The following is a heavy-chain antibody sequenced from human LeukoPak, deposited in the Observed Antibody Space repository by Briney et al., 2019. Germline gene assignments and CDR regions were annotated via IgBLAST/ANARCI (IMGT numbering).Heavy chain of an antibody. D-gene: IGHD3-3*01. J-gene: IGHJ3*02. CDR1: GGSISSSSYY. CDR3: ARDLGGYDFWSGHDAFDI. V-gene: IGHV4-39*07. CDR2: IYCSGST. Sequence: PSETLSLTCTVSGGSISSSSYYWGWIRQPPGKGLEWIGSIYCSGSTYYNPSLKSRVTISVDTSKNQFSLKLSSVTAADTAVYYCARDLGGYDFWSGHDAFDIWGQGTMVTVSS.